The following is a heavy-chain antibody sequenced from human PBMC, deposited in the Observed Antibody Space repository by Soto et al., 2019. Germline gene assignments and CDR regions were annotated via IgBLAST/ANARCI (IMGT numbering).Heavy chain of an antibody. J-gene: IGHJ6*02. CDR2: INHSGST. V-gene: IGHV4-34*01. Sequence: SETLSLTCAVYGGSFSGYYWSWIRQPPGKGLEWIGEINHSGSTNYNPSLKSRVTISVDTSKNQFSLKLSSVTAADTAVYYCAREGYSSSWSTNSYYYYHGMDVWGQGTAVTVSS. CDR1: GGSFSGYY. CDR3: AREGYSSSWSTNSYYYYHGMDV. D-gene: IGHD6-13*01.